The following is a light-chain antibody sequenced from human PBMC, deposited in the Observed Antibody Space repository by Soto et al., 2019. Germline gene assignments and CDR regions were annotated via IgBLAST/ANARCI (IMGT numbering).Light chain of an antibody. CDR2: DSS. CDR3: QQFGDWPS. CDR1: QSVSSH. J-gene: IGKJ1*01. Sequence: EIRMTQSPAILSVSPGETATLPCRASQSVSSHVVWYQQKPGQAPRLLISDSSTTATGLPARFGGSGSGTEFTLTISSLQSDDSAIYYCQQFGDWPSFGLGTKVDIK. V-gene: IGKV3-15*01.